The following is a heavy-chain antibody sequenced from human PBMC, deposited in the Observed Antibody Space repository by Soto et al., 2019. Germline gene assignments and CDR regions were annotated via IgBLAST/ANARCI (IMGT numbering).Heavy chain of an antibody. D-gene: IGHD5-12*01. V-gene: IGHV1-69*13. Sequence: SVKVSCKXSGGTFSSYAISWVRQAPGQGLEWMGGIIPIFGTANYAQKFQGRVTITADESTSTAYMELSSLRSEDTAVYYCAISHKGDGYNYHWGRGTLVTVSS. J-gene: IGHJ5*02. CDR1: GGTFSSYA. CDR2: IIPIFGTA. CDR3: AISHKGDGYNYH.